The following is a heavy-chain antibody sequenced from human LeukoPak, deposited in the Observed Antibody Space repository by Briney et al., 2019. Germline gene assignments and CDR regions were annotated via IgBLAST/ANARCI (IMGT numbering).Heavy chain of an antibody. CDR1: GFTFSDFY. CDR2: ISTSGGIT. J-gene: IGHJ4*02. V-gene: IGHV3-11*04. D-gene: IGHD2-15*01. Sequence: GGSLRLSCAASGFTFSDFYMSWIRQAPGKGLEWVSYISTSGGITYYADSVKGRFTISRDNAKNSMYLQMNMLRAEDTGIYYCARDTCSGGSCYVDNWGQGTLVTVSS. CDR3: ARDTCSGGSCYVDN.